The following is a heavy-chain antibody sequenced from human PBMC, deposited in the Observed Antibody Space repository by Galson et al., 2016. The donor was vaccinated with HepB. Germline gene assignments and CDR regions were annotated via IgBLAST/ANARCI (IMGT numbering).Heavy chain of an antibody. CDR2: FIPFLEKP. Sequence: VKVSCKAPGGTLSRHTLSWVRQAPGQGLEWMGGFIPFLEKPNYAQRFQGRLTITVDKSTSTAYMELSSLRSEDMGVYYCARGGTLAAAVSSSYYGMDVWGQGTTVIVSS. CDR3: ARGGTLAAAVSSSYYGMDV. J-gene: IGHJ6*02. V-gene: IGHV1-69*10. CDR1: GGTLSRHT. D-gene: IGHD6-13*01.